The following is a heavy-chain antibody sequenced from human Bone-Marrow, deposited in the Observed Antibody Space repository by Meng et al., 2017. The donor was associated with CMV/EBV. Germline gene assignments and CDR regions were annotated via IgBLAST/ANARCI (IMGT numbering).Heavy chain of an antibody. Sequence: FNGYYMQWGRQAAGQGLEWMGWINPNSGGTNYAQKFQGRVTMTRDTSISTAYMELSRLRSDDTAVYYCAREAYCGGDCYSGNNWFDPWGQGTLVTVSS. CDR2: INPNSGGT. CDR1: FNGYY. J-gene: IGHJ5*02. CDR3: AREAYCGGDCYSGNNWFDP. V-gene: IGHV1-2*02. D-gene: IGHD2-21*01.